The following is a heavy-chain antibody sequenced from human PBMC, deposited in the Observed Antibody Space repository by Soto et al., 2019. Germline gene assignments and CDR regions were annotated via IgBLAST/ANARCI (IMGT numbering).Heavy chain of an antibody. CDR3: SSQAEDSIRDYLPVSAFLLNRSSDL. CDR2: ISGSGGTT. D-gene: IGHD3-3*02. V-gene: IGHV3-23*01. Sequence: QTKGKGLEWVSVISGSGGTTYYADSVKGRFTISRDNSKNTLYLQMNSLRADDTAIYYCSSQAEDSIRDYLPVSAFLLNRSSDL. J-gene: IGHJ2*01.